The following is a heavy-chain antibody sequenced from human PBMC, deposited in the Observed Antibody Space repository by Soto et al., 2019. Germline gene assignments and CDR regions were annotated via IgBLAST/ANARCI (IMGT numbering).Heavy chain of an antibody. Sequence: EVQLLESGGGLVQPGGSLRLSCAASGFTFSSYAMSWVRQAPGKGLEWVSAISGSGGSTYYADSVKGRFTISRDNSKNTLYLQMNSLRAEDTAVYYCAKGGGLLWFGETGSNCFDPWGQGTLVTVSS. CDR2: ISGSGGST. D-gene: IGHD3-10*01. J-gene: IGHJ5*02. CDR1: GFTFSSYA. CDR3: AKGGGLLWFGETGSNCFDP. V-gene: IGHV3-23*01.